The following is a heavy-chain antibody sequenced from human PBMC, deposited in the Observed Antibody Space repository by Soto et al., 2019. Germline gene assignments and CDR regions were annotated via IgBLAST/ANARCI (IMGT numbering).Heavy chain of an antibody. CDR2: IYYSGSN. D-gene: IGHD3-10*01. CDR3: ARVRPNYGSPIDY. J-gene: IGHJ4*02. V-gene: IGHV4-31*03. Sequence: QVQLQESGPGLVKPSQTLSLTCTVSGGSISSGGYYWIWIRQHPGKGLEWIGYIYYSGSNYYNPSLKSRVTISVETSKNQFSLKLSSVTAADTAVYYCARVRPNYGSPIDYWGQGTLVTVSS. CDR1: GGSISSGGYY.